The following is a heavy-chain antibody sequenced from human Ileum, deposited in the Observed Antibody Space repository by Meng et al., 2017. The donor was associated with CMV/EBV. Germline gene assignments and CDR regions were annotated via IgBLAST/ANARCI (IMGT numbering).Heavy chain of an antibody. Sequence: QVQLQESGPGLVKPSETLSLSCSVSGAYINSYFWSWIRQPPGKGLEGIGYIYYNGKTNYNPSLSSRVTISVDTSKKQFSLKLTTVTTADTAVYYCVRGPVLTGNLNWGQGILVTVSS. CDR3: VRGPVLTGNLN. J-gene: IGHJ4*02. CDR1: GAYINSYF. D-gene: IGHD3-9*01. V-gene: IGHV4-59*08. CDR2: IYYNGKT.